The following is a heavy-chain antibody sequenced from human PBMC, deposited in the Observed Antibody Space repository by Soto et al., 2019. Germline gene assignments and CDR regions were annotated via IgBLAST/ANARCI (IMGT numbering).Heavy chain of an antibody. Sequence: GGSLRLSCAASGFTFTRYSMNWVRQAPGKGLEWASSISGTTNYIYYGDSMKGRFTISRDNAKNSLYLEMNSLRAEDTAVYYCARESEDLTSNFDYWGQGTLVTVSS. CDR2: ISGTTNYI. CDR3: ARESEDLTSNFDY. V-gene: IGHV3-21*06. CDR1: GFTFTRYS. J-gene: IGHJ4*02.